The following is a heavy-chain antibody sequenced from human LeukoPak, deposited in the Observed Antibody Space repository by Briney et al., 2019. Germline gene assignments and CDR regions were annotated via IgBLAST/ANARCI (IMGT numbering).Heavy chain of an antibody. CDR2: VSGGGST. V-gene: IGHV3-23*01. J-gene: IGHJ4*02. D-gene: IGHD3-22*01. CDR3: AKEKNSGYYYHFDY. CDR1: GFTFTNYG. Sequence: GGSLRLPCAASGFTFTNYGMSWVRQAPGKGLEWVSAVSGGGSTYYADSVKGRFTISRDNSKNTVYLQMNSLRAEDTAVYYCAKEKNSGYYYHFDYWGQGTLVTVSS.